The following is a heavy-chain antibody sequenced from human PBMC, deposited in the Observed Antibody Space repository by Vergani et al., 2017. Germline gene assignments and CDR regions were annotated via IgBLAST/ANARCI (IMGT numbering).Heavy chain of an antibody. CDR2: ISYDGSNK. V-gene: IGHV3-30-3*01. D-gene: IGHD3-3*01. CDR3: AREVTYYDFWSGYSYFDY. Sequence: QVQLVESGGGVVQPGRSLRLPCAASGFTFSSYAMHWVRQAPGKGLEWVAVISYDGSNKYYADSVKGRFTISRDNSKNTLYLQMNSLRAEDTAVYYCAREVTYYDFWSGYSYFDYWGQGTLVTVSS. J-gene: IGHJ4*02. CDR1: GFTFSSYA.